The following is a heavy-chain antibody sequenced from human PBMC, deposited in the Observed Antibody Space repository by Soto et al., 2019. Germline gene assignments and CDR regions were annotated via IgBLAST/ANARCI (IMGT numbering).Heavy chain of an antibody. V-gene: IGHV5-51*01. CDR1: GYTFTTYW. CDR3: ARCPAARQWLLCDY. CDR2: IYPGDSET. J-gene: IGHJ4*02. D-gene: IGHD2-2*01. Sequence: ESLSICFRGAGYTFTTYWIGWVRQMPGKGLEWMGIIYPGDSETRYSPSFQGQVTISADKAINTAYLQWNSLKASDTDIYYCARCPAARQWLLCDYWGQGTLVTVYS.